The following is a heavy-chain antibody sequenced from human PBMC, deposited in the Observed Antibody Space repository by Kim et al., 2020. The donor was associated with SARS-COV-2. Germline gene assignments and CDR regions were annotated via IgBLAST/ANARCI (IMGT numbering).Heavy chain of an antibody. V-gene: IGHV4-34*01. CDR1: GGSFSGYY. Sequence: SETLSLTCAVYGGSFSGYYWSWIRQPPGKGLEWIGEINHSGSTNYNPSLKSRVTISVDTSKNQFSLKLSSVTAADTAVYYCARGGQRWLQFLFDYWGQGTLVTVSS. J-gene: IGHJ4*02. D-gene: IGHD5-12*01. CDR2: INHSGST. CDR3: ARGGQRWLQFLFDY.